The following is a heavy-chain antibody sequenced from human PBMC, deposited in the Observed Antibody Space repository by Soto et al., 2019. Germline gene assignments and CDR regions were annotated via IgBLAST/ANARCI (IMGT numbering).Heavy chain of an antibody. V-gene: IGHV5-51*01. CDR3: AIRGPDYSNYDCYYYGMDV. CDR1: GYSFTSYW. D-gene: IGHD4-4*01. CDR2: IYPGDSDT. J-gene: IGHJ6*02. Sequence: GESLKISCKGSGYSFTSYWIGWVRQMPGKGLEWMGIIYPGDSDTRYSPSFQGQVTISADKSISTAYLQWSSLKASDTAMYYCAIRGPDYSNYDCYYYGMDVWGQGTRVTASS.